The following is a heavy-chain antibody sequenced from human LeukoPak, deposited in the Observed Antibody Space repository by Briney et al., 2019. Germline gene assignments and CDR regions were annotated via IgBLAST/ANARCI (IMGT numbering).Heavy chain of an antibody. D-gene: IGHD5-24*01. CDR2: IYTGGRT. Sequence: GGSLRLSCTDSELTVSRNYMAWVRQAPGEGLECVSVIYTGGRTFYADSVRGRLTISRDISKNTVSLQMNSLKAEDTAVYFCARVEMATSSLDLWGQGTLVIVSS. J-gene: IGHJ5*02. CDR1: ELTVSRNY. CDR3: ARVEMATSSLDL. V-gene: IGHV3-53*01.